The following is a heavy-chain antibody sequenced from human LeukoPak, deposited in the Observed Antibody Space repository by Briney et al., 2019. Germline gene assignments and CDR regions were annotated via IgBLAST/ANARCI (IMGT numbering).Heavy chain of an antibody. D-gene: IGHD6-6*01. V-gene: IGHV3-48*03. CDR1: GFTFSSYE. CDR3: ARDLSIAARGGI. CDR2: ISSSGSTI. Sequence: GGSLRLSCAASGFTFSSYEMNWVRQAPGKGLEWVSYISSSGSTIYYADSVKGRFTISRDNAKNSLYLQVNGLRAEDTAVYYCARDLSIAARGGIWGQGTMVTVSS. J-gene: IGHJ3*02.